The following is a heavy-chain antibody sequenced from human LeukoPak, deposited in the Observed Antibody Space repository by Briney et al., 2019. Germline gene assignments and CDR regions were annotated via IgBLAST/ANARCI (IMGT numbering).Heavy chain of an antibody. CDR1: GFTVYNFA. Sequence: GGSLRLSCVASGFTVYNFAMSWVRQAPGKGLEWVSSISSSSSYIYYADSVKGRFTISRDNAKNSLYLQMNSLRAEDTAVYYCARLSDYDFWSGPYPYYYYYYGMDVWGQGTTVTVSS. V-gene: IGHV3-21*01. D-gene: IGHD3-3*01. J-gene: IGHJ6*02. CDR3: ARLSDYDFWSGPYPYYYYYYGMDV. CDR2: ISSSSSYI.